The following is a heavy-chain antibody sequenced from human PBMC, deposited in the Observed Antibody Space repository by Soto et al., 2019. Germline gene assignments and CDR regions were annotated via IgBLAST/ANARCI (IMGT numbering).Heavy chain of an antibody. CDR1: GFTFSSYG. V-gene: IGHV3-33*01. CDR3: ARHQEVAGTNYYYYYGMDV. J-gene: IGHJ6*02. CDR2: IWYDGSNK. D-gene: IGHD6-19*01. Sequence: QVQLVESGGGVVQPGRSLRLSCAASGFTFSSYGMHWVRQAPGKGLEWVAVIWYDGSNKYYADSVKGRFTISRDNSKNTLYLPMNSMRAEDTAVYYCARHQEVAGTNYYYYYGMDVWGQGTTVTVSS.